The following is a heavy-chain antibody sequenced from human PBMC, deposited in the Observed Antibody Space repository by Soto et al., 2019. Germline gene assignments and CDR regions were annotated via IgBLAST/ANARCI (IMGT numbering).Heavy chain of an antibody. CDR1: GGSISSYY. CDR2: IYTSGST. Sequence: SETLSLTWTVSGGSISSYYWSWIRQPAGKGLGWIGRIYTSGSTNYNPSLKSRVTMSVDTSKNQFSLKLSSVTAADTAVYYCARGPEYHASGSNYNAWFDPWGQGTLVTVSS. V-gene: IGHV4-4*07. D-gene: IGHD3-10*01. CDR3: ARGPEYHASGSNYNAWFDP. J-gene: IGHJ5*02.